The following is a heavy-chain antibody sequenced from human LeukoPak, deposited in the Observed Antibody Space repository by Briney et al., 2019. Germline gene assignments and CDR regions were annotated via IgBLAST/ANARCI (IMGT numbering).Heavy chain of an antibody. CDR2: TSGAGTDI. CDR3: ARGGGRSYSDAFDI. Sequence: GGSLRLSCAASGFTFSSYAMCWVRQAPGKGLEWVSFTSGAGTDIYYADSVRGRFTISRDIARKSLFLQMNSLRDEDTAVYYCARGGGRSYSDAFDIWGQGTVVTVSS. V-gene: IGHV3-48*02. J-gene: IGHJ3*02. D-gene: IGHD1-26*01. CDR1: GFTFSSYA.